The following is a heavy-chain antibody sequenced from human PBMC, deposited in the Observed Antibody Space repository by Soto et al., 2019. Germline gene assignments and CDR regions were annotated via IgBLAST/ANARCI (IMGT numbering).Heavy chain of an antibody. CDR2: IIPIFGTA. Sequence: QVQLVQSGAEVKKPGSSVKVSCKASGCTFSSYAISWVRQAPGHGLEWMGGIIPIFGTANYAQKFQGRVTITADESTSPAYMELSSLRSEDTAVYYCARQGNCSSTSCYSDWFAHWGQGTLVTVSS. CDR1: GCTFSSYA. J-gene: IGHJ5*02. V-gene: IGHV1-69*01. D-gene: IGHD2-2*01. CDR3: ARQGNCSSTSCYSDWFAH.